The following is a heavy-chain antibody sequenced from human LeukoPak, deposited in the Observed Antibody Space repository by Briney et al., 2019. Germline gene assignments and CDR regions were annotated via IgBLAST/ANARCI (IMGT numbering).Heavy chain of an antibody. CDR2: ISNSGST. Sequence: SETLSLTCTVSGGSISSHYWTWIRQSPVKGLEWIGDISNSGSTSYNPSLNSRLTMSIDTSKNQFSLTLKSVTATDTAVYYCARVKASSTSWTFDQWGQGALVTVSS. J-gene: IGHJ4*02. CDR3: ARVKASSTSWTFDQ. D-gene: IGHD2-2*01. CDR1: GGSISSHY. V-gene: IGHV4-59*11.